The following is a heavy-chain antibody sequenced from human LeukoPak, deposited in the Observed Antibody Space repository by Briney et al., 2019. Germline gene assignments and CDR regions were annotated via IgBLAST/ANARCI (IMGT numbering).Heavy chain of an antibody. D-gene: IGHD3-16*02. J-gene: IGHJ4*02. CDR2: ISAYNGNT. CDR1: GGTFSSYA. Sequence: ASVKVSCKASGGTFSSYAISWVRQAPGQGLEWMGWISAYNGNTNYAQKLQGRVTMTTDTSTSTAYMELRSLRSDDTAVYYCARDEGTFGGVIVSPLSDYWGQGTLVTVSS. CDR3: ARDEGTFGGVIVSPLSDY. V-gene: IGHV1-18*01.